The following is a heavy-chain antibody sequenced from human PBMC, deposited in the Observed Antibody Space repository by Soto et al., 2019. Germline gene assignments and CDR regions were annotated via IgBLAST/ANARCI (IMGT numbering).Heavy chain of an antibody. CDR1: GLTFSSYA. CDR2: ISYDGTNK. V-gene: IGHV3-30-3*01. Sequence: QVQLVESGGGVVQPGRSLRLSCAASGLTFSSYAMHWVRQAPGKGLEWVAVISYDGTNKYYADSVKGRFTISRDNSKNTLYLQMNSLRAEDTAVYYCARSQVEPAPFDLWGRGTLVTVSS. CDR3: ARSQVEPAPFDL. J-gene: IGHJ2*01. D-gene: IGHD2-15*01.